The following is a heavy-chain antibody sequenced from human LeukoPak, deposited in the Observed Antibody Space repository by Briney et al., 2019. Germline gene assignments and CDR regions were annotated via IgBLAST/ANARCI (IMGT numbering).Heavy chain of an antibody. CDR3: ARDRHHYYYYGMDV. CDR1: GYTFTSYA. J-gene: IGHJ6*02. V-gene: IGHV7-4-1*02. Sequence: ASVKVSCKASGYTFTSYAMNWVRQAPGQGLEWVGWINTNTGNPTYAQGFTGRFVFSLDTSVSTAYLQISSLKAEDTAVYYCARDRHHYYYYGMDVWGQGTTVTVSS. CDR2: INTNTGNP.